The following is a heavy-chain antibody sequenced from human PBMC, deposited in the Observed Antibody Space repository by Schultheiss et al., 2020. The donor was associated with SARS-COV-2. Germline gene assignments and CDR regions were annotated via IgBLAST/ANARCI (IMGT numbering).Heavy chain of an antibody. J-gene: IGHJ6*03. D-gene: IGHD2-2*01. Sequence: ASVKVSCKASGYTFTSYYMHWVRQAPGQGLEWMGGFDPEDGETIYAQKFQGRVTMTEDTSTDTAYMELSSLRSEDTAVYYCATGSSTSFHYMDVWGKGTTVTVSS. CDR1: GYTFTSYY. V-gene: IGHV1-24*01. CDR2: FDPEDGET. CDR3: ATGSSTSFHYMDV.